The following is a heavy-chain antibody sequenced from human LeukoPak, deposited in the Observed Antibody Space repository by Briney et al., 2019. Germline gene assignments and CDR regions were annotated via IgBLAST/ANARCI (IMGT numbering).Heavy chain of an antibody. V-gene: IGHV3-30*18. J-gene: IGHJ4*02. Sequence: GGSLRLSCAASGFTFSSYSMNWVRQAPGKGLEWVAVISYDGSNKYYADSVKGRFTISRDNSKNTLYLQMNSLRAEDTAVYYCAKDSSGWYRGSGTFYYWGQGTLVTVSS. CDR1: GFTFSSYS. CDR3: AKDSSGWYRGSGTFYY. CDR2: ISYDGSNK. D-gene: IGHD6-19*01.